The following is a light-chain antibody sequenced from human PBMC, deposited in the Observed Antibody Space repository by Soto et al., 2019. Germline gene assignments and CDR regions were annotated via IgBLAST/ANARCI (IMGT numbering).Light chain of an antibody. V-gene: IGKV1-5*01. Sequence: DIQMTQSPSTLSASVGDRVTITCRASQSISSCLDWYQQKPGKAPKLLIYDASCLESGVPSRFSGSGSGTEFTLTISSLQPDDFATYYCQQYNSYSWTFGQGTTVEIK. CDR1: QSISSC. CDR3: QQYNSYSWT. CDR2: DAS. J-gene: IGKJ1*01.